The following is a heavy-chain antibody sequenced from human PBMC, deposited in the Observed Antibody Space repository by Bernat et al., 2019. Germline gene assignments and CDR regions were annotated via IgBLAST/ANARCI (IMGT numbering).Heavy chain of an antibody. CDR2: IRHDGSNK. CDR3: ARDVVVVPAAMFSISSSGGMDV. D-gene: IGHD2-2*01. J-gene: IGHJ6*02. Sequence: VQLLESGGGLVQPGGSLRLSCAASGFTFSSYGMHWVRQAPGKGLEWVAVIRHDGSNKYYADSVKGRFTISRDNFKNTLYLQMNSLRAEDTDVYYCARDVVVVPAAMFSISSSGGMDVWGQGTTVTVSS. V-gene: IGHV3-33*01. CDR1: GFTFSSYG.